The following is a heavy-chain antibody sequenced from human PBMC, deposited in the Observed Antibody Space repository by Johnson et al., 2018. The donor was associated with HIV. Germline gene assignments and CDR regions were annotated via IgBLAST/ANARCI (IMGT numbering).Heavy chain of an antibody. CDR3: ARDSRSIQLWSPWAFDI. CDR1: GFTFSSYW. D-gene: IGHD5-18*01. V-gene: IGHV3-7*01. CDR2: IKQDGSEK. Sequence: EVQLVESGGGLVQPGGSLRLSCAASGFTFSSYWMSWVRQAPGKGLEWVANIKQDGSEKYYVDSVKGRFTISRDNAKNSLYLQMNSLRAEDTAVYYCARDSRSIQLWSPWAFDIWGQGTMVTVSS. J-gene: IGHJ3*02.